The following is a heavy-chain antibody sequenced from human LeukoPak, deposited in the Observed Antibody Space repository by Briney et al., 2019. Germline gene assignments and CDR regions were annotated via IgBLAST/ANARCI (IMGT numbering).Heavy chain of an antibody. CDR1: GLTVSSNY. CDR3: ARARSSTWPLDY. CDR2: IHSGGST. V-gene: IGHV3-53*01. D-gene: IGHD6-13*01. J-gene: IGHJ4*02. Sequence: GGSLRLSCAASGLTVSSNYMNWVRQAPGKGLEWVSVIHSGGSTYYADSVKGRFTISRDNPKNTLFLQMNSLRAEDTAVYYCARARSSTWPLDYWGQGTLVTVSS.